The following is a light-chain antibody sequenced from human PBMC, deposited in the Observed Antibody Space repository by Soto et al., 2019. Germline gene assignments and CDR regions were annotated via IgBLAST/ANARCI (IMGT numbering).Light chain of an antibody. J-gene: IGKJ1*01. CDR3: QQYNNWPRT. Sequence: VVLRQSPGTLSLSXGERAPLYCRAGPRVCSMLAGYQQTPGRAPRSXXYGASTRANGSPARFSGSGSVTEFTRTISSRQSDDFAVYYGQQYNNWPRTFGQGTKVDIK. V-gene: IGKV3-15*01. CDR1: PRVCSM. CDR2: GAS.